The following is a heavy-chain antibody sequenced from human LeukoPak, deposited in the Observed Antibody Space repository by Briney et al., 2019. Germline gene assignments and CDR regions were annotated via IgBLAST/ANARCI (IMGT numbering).Heavy chain of an antibody. Sequence: ASVKVSCKASGYTFTNYGISWVRQAPGQGLEWMGWISPYNGKTNYAQKLQGRVTMTTDTSTSTGYMELRSLRSEDTAVYYCARSCGSCSSIDNWFDPWGQGTLVTVSS. CDR3: ARSCGSCSSIDNWFDP. J-gene: IGHJ5*02. CDR1: GYTFTNYG. CDR2: ISPYNGKT. D-gene: IGHD2-15*01. V-gene: IGHV1-18*01.